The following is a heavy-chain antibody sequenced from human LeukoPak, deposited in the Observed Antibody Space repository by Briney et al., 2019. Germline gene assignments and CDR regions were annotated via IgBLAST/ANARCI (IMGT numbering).Heavy chain of an antibody. D-gene: IGHD3-3*01. Sequence: GGSLRLSCAASGFTFSSYSMNWVRQAPGKGLEWVSVIYSGGSTYYADSVKGRFTISRDNSKNTLYLQMNSLRAEDTAVYYCARDREYDFWSGYFYNWGQGTLVTVSS. CDR2: IYSGGST. CDR1: GFTFSSYS. J-gene: IGHJ4*02. V-gene: IGHV3-66*02. CDR3: ARDREYDFWSGYFYN.